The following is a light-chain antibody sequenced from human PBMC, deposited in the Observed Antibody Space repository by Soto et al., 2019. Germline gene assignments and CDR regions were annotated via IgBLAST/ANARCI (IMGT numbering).Light chain of an antibody. V-gene: IGKV1-16*01. Sequence: DIHMTQSPSALSASVGYMVTITCRASQGISSYLAWFQKKPGKVPKRLIYAASVLQSGVPSRLRGSGYGTKLTITIASMKTDDFETYYCQQYETFPGTFGPGTKVDIK. CDR1: QGISSY. CDR2: AAS. CDR3: QQYETFPGT. J-gene: IGKJ1*01.